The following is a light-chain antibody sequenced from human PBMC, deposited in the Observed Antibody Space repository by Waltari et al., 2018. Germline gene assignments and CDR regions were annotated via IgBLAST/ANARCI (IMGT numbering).Light chain of an antibody. Sequence: QSALTQPASVFGSPGQSITISCTGTSSDVGSYNFVSWYQQHPGKAPKLMIYEGSKRPSGVSNRFYGSKSGNTASLTISGLQAEDEADYYCCSYAGSTTFYVFGTETKVTVL. CDR1: SSDVGSYNF. V-gene: IGLV2-23*01. J-gene: IGLJ1*01. CDR3: CSYAGSTTFYV. CDR2: EGS.